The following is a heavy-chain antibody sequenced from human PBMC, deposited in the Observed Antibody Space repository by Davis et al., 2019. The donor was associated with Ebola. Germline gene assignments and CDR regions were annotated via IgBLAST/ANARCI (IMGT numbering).Heavy chain of an antibody. D-gene: IGHD2-21*01. CDR3: TTKHIRNAFDI. CDR2: IKQDGSEK. CDR1: GFTFSSYW. V-gene: IGHV3-7*03. Sequence: GESLKISCAASGFTFSSYWMSWVRQAPGKGLEWVANIKQDGSEKYYVDSVKGRFTISRDNAKNSLYLQMNSLKTEDTAVYYCTTKHIRNAFDIWGQGTMVTVSS. J-gene: IGHJ3*02.